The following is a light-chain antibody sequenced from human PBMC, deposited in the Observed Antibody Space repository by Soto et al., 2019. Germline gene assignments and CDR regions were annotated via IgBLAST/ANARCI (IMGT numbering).Light chain of an antibody. Sequence: QSALAQPPSASGSPGQSVTISCTGTSSDVGGYWYVSWYQHHPGKAPRLLIYEVSKRPSGVPHRFSGSKSDNTASLTVSGLQAEDEADYYCSSYAGDNIYVFGTGTKVTAL. V-gene: IGLV2-8*01. CDR2: EVS. CDR3: SSYAGDNIYV. CDR1: SSDVGGYWY. J-gene: IGLJ1*01.